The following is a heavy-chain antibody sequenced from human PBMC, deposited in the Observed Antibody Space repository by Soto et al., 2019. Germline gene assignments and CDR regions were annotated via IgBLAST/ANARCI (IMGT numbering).Heavy chain of an antibody. CDR2: ISYDGSNK. J-gene: IGHJ6*02. Sequence: GGSLRLSCAASGFTFSSYAMHWVRQAPGKGLEWVAVISYDGSNKYYADSVKGRFTISRDNSKNTLYLQMNSLRAEDTAVYYCARDDKYYYYYGMDVWGQGTTVTV. CDR1: GFTFSSYA. V-gene: IGHV3-30-3*01. CDR3: ARDDKYYYYYGMDV.